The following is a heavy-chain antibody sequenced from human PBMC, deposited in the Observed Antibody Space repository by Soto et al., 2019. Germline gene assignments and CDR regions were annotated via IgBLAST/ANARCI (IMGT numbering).Heavy chain of an antibody. Sequence: QVQLVQSGAEVKKPGASVKVSCKASGYTFTSYDINWVRQATGQGLEWMGWMNPNSGNTGYAQKFQGSVTMTRNTSISTAYMELGSLRSEDTALYYCARAPSFSSFGVIDYWGQGTLVTVSS. CDR3: ARAPSFSSFGVIDY. D-gene: IGHD3-10*01. J-gene: IGHJ4*02. V-gene: IGHV1-8*01. CDR2: MNPNSGNT. CDR1: GYTFTSYD.